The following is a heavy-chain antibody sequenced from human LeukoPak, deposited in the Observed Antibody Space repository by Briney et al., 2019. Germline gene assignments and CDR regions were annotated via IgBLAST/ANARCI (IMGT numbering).Heavy chain of an antibody. CDR3: AGRCSGGSCYSVGAFDI. V-gene: IGHV3-53*01. CDR1: GFTVSSNY. D-gene: IGHD2-15*01. CDR2: IYSGGST. Sequence: GGSLRLSCAASGFTVSSNYMSWVRQAPGKGLEWVSVIYSGGSTYYADSVKGRFTISRDNSKNTLYLQMNSLRAEDTAVYYCAGRCSGGSCYSVGAFDIWGQGTMVTVSS. J-gene: IGHJ3*02.